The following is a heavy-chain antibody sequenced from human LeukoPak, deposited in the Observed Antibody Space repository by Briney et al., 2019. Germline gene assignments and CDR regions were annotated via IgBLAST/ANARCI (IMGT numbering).Heavy chain of an antibody. V-gene: IGHV1-18*01. CDR3: ARDTLGYCSSTSCYSLRH. D-gene: IGHD2-2*01. CDR1: GYTFTSYG. Sequence: ASVKVSCKASGYTFTSYGISWVRQAPGQGLEWMGWISAYNGNTNYAQKFQGRVTMTTDAATSKAHMELRSLRSEDSAVYYCARDTLGYCSSTSCYSLRHWGQGTLVTVSS. CDR2: ISAYNGNT. J-gene: IGHJ1*01.